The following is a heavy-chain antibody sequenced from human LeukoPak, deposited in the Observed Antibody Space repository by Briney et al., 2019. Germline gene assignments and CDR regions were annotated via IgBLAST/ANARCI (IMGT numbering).Heavy chain of an antibody. CDR1: GFTFNNYW. CDR3: ARVDDLDAFDI. J-gene: IGHJ3*02. CDR2: INNDGSSA. D-gene: IGHD2-2*03. Sequence: PGGSLRLSCAASGFTFNNYWIHWVRQVPGKGLVWVSRINNDGSSASYVDSVKGRFTISRDNAKNTLFLQMNRLRPEDTAVYYCARVDDLDAFDIWGQGTMVTVSS. V-gene: IGHV3-74*01.